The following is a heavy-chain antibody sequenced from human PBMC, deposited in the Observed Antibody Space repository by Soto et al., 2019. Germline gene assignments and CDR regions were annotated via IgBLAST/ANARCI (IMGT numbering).Heavy chain of an antibody. CDR2: IYYSGST. V-gene: IGHV4-59*12. CDR3: AKVRDDNSYFFDY. Sequence: PSETLSLTCTVSGGSLSGYYCSWIRQPPGKGLEWIGYIYYSGSTTYNPSLKSPVTISVDTARNQFSLKLSSVTAADTAVYYCAKVRDDNSYFFDYWGQGTLVTVSS. D-gene: IGHD1-1*01. J-gene: IGHJ4*02. CDR1: GGSLSGYY.